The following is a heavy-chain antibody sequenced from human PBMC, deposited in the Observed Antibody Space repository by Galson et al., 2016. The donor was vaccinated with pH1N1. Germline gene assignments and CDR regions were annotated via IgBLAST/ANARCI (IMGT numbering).Heavy chain of an antibody. CDR3: AREKLERRGGYVYGMDV. D-gene: IGHD1-1*01. Sequence: LRLSCAASTFTFSLYWMSWVRQAPGKGLEWVANIKPDGSEIYYVASVKGRFTISRDSANRSLYLQMNSLRDEDTAVYYCAREKLERRGGYVYGMDVWGQGTTVTVSS. CDR1: TFTFSLYW. J-gene: IGHJ6*02. CDR2: IKPDGSEI. V-gene: IGHV3-7*01.